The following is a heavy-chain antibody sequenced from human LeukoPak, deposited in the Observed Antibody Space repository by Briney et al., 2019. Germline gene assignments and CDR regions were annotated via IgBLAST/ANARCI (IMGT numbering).Heavy chain of an antibody. CDR1: GFTFSSYG. J-gene: IGHJ6*02. D-gene: IGHD3-10*01. CDR2: IWYDGSNK. V-gene: IGHV3-33*01. Sequence: GGSLSLSCAASGFTFSSYGMHWVRQAPGKGLEWVAVIWYDGSNKYYADSVKGRFTISRDNSKNTLYLQMNSLRAEDTAVYYCARAAGSGSPRYYYYGMDVWGQGTTVTVSS. CDR3: ARAAGSGSPRYYYYGMDV.